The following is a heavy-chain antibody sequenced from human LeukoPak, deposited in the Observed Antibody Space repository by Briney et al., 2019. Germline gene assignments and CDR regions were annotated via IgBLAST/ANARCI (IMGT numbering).Heavy chain of an antibody. CDR2: IYYSGGT. J-gene: IGHJ3*02. CDR3: ERTNAFDI. Sequence: PSETLSLTCTVSGGSIRDYYWSWLRQPPGKALEWIGNIYYSGGTNYNPSLRSRVTISVDTSKNLFSLKLSSVTVADTAVYYCERTNAFDIWGQGTMVTVSS. CDR1: GGSIRDYY. V-gene: IGHV4-59*08.